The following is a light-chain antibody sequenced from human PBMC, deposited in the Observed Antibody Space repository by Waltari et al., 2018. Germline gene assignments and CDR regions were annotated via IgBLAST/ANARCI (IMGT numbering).Light chain of an antibody. CDR2: AAS. CDR1: QGISNF. V-gene: IGKV1-27*01. Sequence: IQMTQSPSSLSASVGDTVTFTCRASQGISNFLAWYQQKPGKAPDLLIYAASTLQSGVPSRFSGSGSGTDFTLTINSLQPEDVATYYCQNYNITPRMFGQGTKVEIK. J-gene: IGKJ1*01. CDR3: QNYNITPRM.